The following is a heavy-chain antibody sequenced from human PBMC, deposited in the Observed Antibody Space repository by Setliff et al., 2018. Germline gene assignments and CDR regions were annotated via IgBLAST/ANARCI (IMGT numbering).Heavy chain of an antibody. Sequence: SGPTLVNPTQTLTLTCTFSGFSLSTSGVGVGWIRQHPGKALVWLALIYWDDDKRYSPSLKSRITITKDTSKNQVVLTMTNMDPVDKATYYCAHGGDFWSGYWGGGPRKVGYYFDYWGQGTLVTVSS. J-gene: IGHJ4*02. CDR1: GFSLSTSGVG. CDR3: AHGGDFWSGYWGGGPRKVGYYFDY. V-gene: IGHV2-5*02. D-gene: IGHD3-3*01. CDR2: IYWDDDK.